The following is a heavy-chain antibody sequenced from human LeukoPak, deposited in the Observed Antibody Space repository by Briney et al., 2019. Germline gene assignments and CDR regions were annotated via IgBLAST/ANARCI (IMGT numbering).Heavy chain of an antibody. V-gene: IGHV3-53*01. CDR3: AREIGYYFDSDDSRLRGRLDV. J-gene: IGHJ6*04. D-gene: IGHD3-22*01. CDR2: IYPGGVT. CDR1: GLTINTNY. Sequence: GGSLRLSCAASGLTINTNYMNWVRQAPGRGLEWLSEIYPGGVTKYAESVKGRFTVSRDIAKNTVYLEMNDLRAEDTALYYCAREIGYYFDSDDSRLRGRLDVWGKGTSVTVSS.